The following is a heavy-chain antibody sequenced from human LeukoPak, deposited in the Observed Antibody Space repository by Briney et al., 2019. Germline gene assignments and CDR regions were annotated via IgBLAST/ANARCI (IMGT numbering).Heavy chain of an antibody. CDR1: GYTFTSYA. D-gene: IGHD6-19*01. J-gene: IGHJ4*02. CDR3: ARIAVAGPFDY. V-gene: IGHV1-69*04. Sequence: ASVKVSCKASGYTFTSYAISWVRQAPGQGLEWMGRIIPILGIANYAQKFQGRVTITADKSTSTAYMELSSLRSEDTAVYYCARIAVAGPFDYWGQGTLVTVSS. CDR2: IIPILGIA.